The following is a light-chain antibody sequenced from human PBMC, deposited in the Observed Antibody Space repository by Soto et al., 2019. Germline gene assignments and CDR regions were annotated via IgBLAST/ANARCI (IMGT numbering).Light chain of an antibody. CDR3: QQYFDVPFT. J-gene: IGKJ4*01. CDR1: RRVLYKSNNKNH. V-gene: IGKV4-1*01. CDR2: WAS. Sequence: DIVMTQSPDSLAVSLGERATMNCKCSRRVLYKSNNKNHLAWYQQKPGQPPQLLIYWASTRESGVPERFSGSGSGTDFTLTISSLEAEDVAFYWCQQYFDVPFTFGGGTKVEI.